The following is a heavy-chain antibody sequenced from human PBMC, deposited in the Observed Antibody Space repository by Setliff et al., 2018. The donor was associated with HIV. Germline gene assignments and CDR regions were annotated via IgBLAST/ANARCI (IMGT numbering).Heavy chain of an antibody. CDR1: GFTVSSNY. V-gene: IGHV3-53*01. J-gene: IGHJ4*03. Sequence: GGSLRLSCAASGFTVSSNYMNWVRQAPGKGLEWVSIIYSGGTTYYADSVKGRFTISRDNSKNTLYLQMSSLRVEDTAVYHCARSPQGGYFDYWGQGTLVTVSS. CDR3: ARSPQGGYFDY. CDR2: IYSGGTT.